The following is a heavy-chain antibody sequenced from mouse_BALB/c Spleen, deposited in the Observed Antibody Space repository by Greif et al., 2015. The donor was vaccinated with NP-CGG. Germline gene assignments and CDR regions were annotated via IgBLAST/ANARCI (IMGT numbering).Heavy chain of an antibody. Sequence: EVQLQQSGPGLVKPSQSLSLTCTVTGYSITSDYAWNWIRQFPGNKLEWMGYISYSGSTSYNPSLKSRISITRDTSKNQFFLQLNSVTTEDTATYYCARGGDYYGSSYDYYAMDYWGQGTSVTVSS. J-gene: IGHJ4*01. CDR3: ARGGDYYGSSYDYYAMDY. CDR1: GYSITSDYA. CDR2: ISYSGST. V-gene: IGHV3-2*02. D-gene: IGHD1-1*01.